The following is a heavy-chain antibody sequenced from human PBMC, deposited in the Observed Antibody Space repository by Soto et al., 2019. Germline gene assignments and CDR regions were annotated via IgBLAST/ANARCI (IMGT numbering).Heavy chain of an antibody. CDR1: GLTFSSYA. Sequence: DVQLLESGGGLVQPGGSLRLSFAASGLTFSSYAMSWVRQAPGKGLEWVSGMSGSGGSTYYADSVKGRFTISRDNSKNTLYLQMNSLRGEDTAVYYCAAGGWVSYFDYWGQGTLVTVSS. CDR3: AAGGWVSYFDY. CDR2: MSGSGGST. D-gene: IGHD6-19*01. V-gene: IGHV3-23*01. J-gene: IGHJ4*02.